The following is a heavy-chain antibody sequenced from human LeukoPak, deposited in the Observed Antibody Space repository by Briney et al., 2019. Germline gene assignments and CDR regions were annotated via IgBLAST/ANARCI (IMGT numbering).Heavy chain of an antibody. D-gene: IGHD3-10*01. CDR1: GFNFNAFG. J-gene: IGHJ4*02. Sequence: PGGSLRLSCAAFGFNFNAFGMHWVRQAPGKGLECVAVIWFDGSNKYYADSVKGRFTISRDNSENTLYLQMNSLREEDTAVYYCARVKGSPTGSYLDYWGQGTLVTVSS. V-gene: IGHV3-33*01. CDR3: ARVKGSPTGSYLDY. CDR2: IWFDGSNK.